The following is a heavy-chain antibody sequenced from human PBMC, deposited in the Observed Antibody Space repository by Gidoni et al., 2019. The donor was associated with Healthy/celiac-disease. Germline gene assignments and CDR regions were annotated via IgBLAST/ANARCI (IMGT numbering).Heavy chain of an antibody. CDR3: ARDENGSGLDY. Sequence: EVQLVESGGGLVKPGGSLRLSCAAPGFTFRSYSMNWVRQAPGKGLGCVSSISSSGSTIYYADSVKGRFTISRDNAKNSLYLQMNSLRAEDTAVYYCARDENGSGLDYWGQGTLVTVSS. CDR2: ISSSGSTI. CDR1: GFTFRSYS. D-gene: IGHD3-10*01. J-gene: IGHJ4*02. V-gene: IGHV3-21*01.